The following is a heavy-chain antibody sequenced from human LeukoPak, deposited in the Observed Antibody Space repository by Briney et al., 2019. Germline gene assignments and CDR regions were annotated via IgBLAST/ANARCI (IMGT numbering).Heavy chain of an antibody. V-gene: IGHV3-30*18. CDR1: GFTFSSYG. J-gene: IGHJ4*02. CDR2: ISYDGSNK. Sequence: GGSLRFSCAASGFTFSSYGMHWVRQAPGKGLEWVAVISYDGSNKYYADSVKGRFTISRDNSKNTLYLQMNSLRAEDTAVYYCAKDGISDYGTLLDYWGQGTLVTVSS. D-gene: IGHD4-17*01. CDR3: AKDGISDYGTLLDY.